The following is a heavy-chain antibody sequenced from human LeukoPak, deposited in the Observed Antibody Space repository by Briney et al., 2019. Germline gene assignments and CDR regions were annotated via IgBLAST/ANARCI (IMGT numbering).Heavy chain of an antibody. D-gene: IGHD6-6*01. V-gene: IGHV4-59*12. CDR3: ARCYSSSSYGWSDP. J-gene: IGHJ5*02. CDR2: IYYSGST. Sequence: SETLSLTCTVSGGSISSYYWSWIRQPPGKGLEWIGYIYYSGSTNYNPSLKSRVTISVDTSKNQFSLKLSSVTAADTAVYYCARCYSSSSYGWSDPWGQGTLVTVSS. CDR1: GGSISSYY.